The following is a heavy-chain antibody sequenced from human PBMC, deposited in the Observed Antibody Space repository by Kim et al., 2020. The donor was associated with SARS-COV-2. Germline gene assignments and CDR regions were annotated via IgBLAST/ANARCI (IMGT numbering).Heavy chain of an antibody. V-gene: IGHV3-23*01. D-gene: IGHD6-13*01. J-gene: IGHJ3*02. CDR3: AKGFKKDSSSWYLSDAFDI. Sequence: RLTNSRDNSKNTLYLQMNSLRAEDTAVYYCAKGFKKDSSSWYLSDAFDIWGQGTMVTVSS.